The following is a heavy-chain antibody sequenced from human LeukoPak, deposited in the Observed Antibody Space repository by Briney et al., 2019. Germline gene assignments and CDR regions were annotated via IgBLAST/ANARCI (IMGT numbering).Heavy chain of an antibody. D-gene: IGHD6-13*01. CDR1: GFTFSSYS. Sequence: GGSLRLSCAASGFTFSSYSMNWVRQAPGKGLEWVSYISSSSSTIYYADSVKGRFTISRDNAKNTLYLQMNSLRDEDTAVYYCARFGYSSSWYEYGMDVWGQGTTVTVSS. J-gene: IGHJ6*02. CDR2: ISSSSSTI. V-gene: IGHV3-48*02. CDR3: ARFGYSSSWYEYGMDV.